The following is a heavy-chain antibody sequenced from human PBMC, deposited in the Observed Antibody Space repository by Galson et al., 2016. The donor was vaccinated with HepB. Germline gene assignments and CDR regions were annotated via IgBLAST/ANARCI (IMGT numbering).Heavy chain of an antibody. V-gene: IGHV3-23*01. CDR3: AKDLKDGTYYLDY. CDR1: GFSFSTCA. D-gene: IGHD5-24*01. Sequence: SLRLSCAASGFSFSTCAMTWVRQAPGKGLEWVAAISGSGAATYYADSVQGRFSISRDNAKNTLDLQMNCLRVEDTAVYSCAKDLKDGTYYLDYWGQGTLVTVTA. CDR2: ISGSGAAT. J-gene: IGHJ4*02.